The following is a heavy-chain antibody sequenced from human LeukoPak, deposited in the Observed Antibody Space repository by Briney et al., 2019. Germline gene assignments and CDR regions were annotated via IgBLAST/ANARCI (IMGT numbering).Heavy chain of an antibody. D-gene: IGHD2-2*02. CDR1: GGSFSGYY. V-gene: IGHV4-34*01. CDR2: INHSGST. CDR3: ARHHETAAIPYPFDY. J-gene: IGHJ4*02. Sequence: SETLSLTCAVYGGSFSGYYWSWIRQPPGKGLEWIGEINHSGSTNYNPSLKSRVTISVDTSKNQFSLKLSSVTAADTAVYYCARHHETAAIPYPFDYWGQGTLVTVSS.